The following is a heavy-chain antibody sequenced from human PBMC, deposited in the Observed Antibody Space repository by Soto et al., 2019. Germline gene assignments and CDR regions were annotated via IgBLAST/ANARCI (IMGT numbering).Heavy chain of an antibody. CDR3: ARDDVYDDNGFEY. CDR2: IVMDGCQQ. V-gene: IGHV3-33*05. D-gene: IGHD3-16*01. J-gene: IGHJ4*02. CDR1: GFTFSNHG. Sequence: QVQLVESGGGVVQPGWSLRLSCAASGFTFSNHGMHWVRQAPGKGLEWMAVIVMDGCQQHYADSLKGRFTISRDNSKNTLYLQMNSLRAEDTGVYYCARDDVYDDNGFEYWGQGTLVSVSS.